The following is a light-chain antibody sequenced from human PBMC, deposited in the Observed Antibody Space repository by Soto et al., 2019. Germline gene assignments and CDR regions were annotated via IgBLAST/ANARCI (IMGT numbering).Light chain of an antibody. V-gene: IGKV1-5*03. CDR1: QSISSW. J-gene: IGKJ1*01. CDR3: QQYGSSSPWT. Sequence: DIQMTQSPSTLSASVGDRVTITCRASQSISSWLAWYQQKPGRAPKLLIYKASSLETGVPSRFSGSESGTEFTFIISSLQPDDFASYYCQQYGSSSPWTFGQGTKVEIK. CDR2: KAS.